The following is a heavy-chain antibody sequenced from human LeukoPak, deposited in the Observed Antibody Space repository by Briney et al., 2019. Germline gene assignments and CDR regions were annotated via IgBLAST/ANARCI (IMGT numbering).Heavy chain of an antibody. V-gene: IGHV1-24*01. Sequence: GASVKVSCKVSGYTFTELSMHWVRQAPGKGLEWMGGFDPEDGETIYAQKFQGRVTMTEDTSTDTAYMELSSLRSEDTAVYYCATGLYYYDSSGYKTHDAFDIWGQGTMVTVSS. CDR1: GYTFTELS. CDR2: FDPEDGET. CDR3: ATGLYYYDSSGYKTHDAFDI. D-gene: IGHD3-22*01. J-gene: IGHJ3*02.